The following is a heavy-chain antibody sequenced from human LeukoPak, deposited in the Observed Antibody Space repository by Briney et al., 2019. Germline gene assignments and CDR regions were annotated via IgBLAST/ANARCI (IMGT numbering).Heavy chain of an antibody. V-gene: IGHV1-46*01. CDR2: INPGGDNT. D-gene: IGHD3-3*01. Sequence: GASVKVSCKASGYTFTKSYIHWVRQAPGQRLEWMGLINPGGDNTNYAQKFQGRVTMTRDMSTSTVYMELSSLRSEDTAVYYCARGPHIRTYDRDNWFDPWGQGTLVTVSS. CDR3: ARGPHIRTYDRDNWFDP. CDR1: GYTFTKSY. J-gene: IGHJ5*02.